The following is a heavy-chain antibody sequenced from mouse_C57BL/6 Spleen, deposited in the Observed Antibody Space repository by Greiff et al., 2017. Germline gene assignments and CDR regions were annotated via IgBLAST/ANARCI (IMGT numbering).Heavy chain of an antibody. Sequence: VQLQQSGPELVKPGASVKISCKASGYAFSSYWMNWVKQRPGKGLEWIGRIYPGDGDTNYNGKFKGKATLTAAKSSSTSYMQLSSLTSEDSAVYFCARSWYYGSSYEDAMDYWGQGTSVTVSS. V-gene: IGHV1-82*01. CDR2: IYPGDGDT. CDR3: ARSWYYGSSYEDAMDY. J-gene: IGHJ4*01. CDR1: GYAFSSYW. D-gene: IGHD1-1*01.